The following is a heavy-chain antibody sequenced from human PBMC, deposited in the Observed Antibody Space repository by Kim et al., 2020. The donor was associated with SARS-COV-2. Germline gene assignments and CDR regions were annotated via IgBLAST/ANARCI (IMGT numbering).Heavy chain of an antibody. V-gene: IGHV3-33*06. D-gene: IGHD3-22*01. Sequence: GGSLRLSCAASGFTFRSYAMHWVRQAPGKGLEWVAIIWYDGSNIEYADSVKGRFTISRDNSKNTLYLQMNSLRAEDTAVYYCAKRHDSSGYYGLEYWGQG. CDR2: IWYDGSNI. CDR1: GFTFRSYA. J-gene: IGHJ4*02. CDR3: AKRHDSSGYYGLEY.